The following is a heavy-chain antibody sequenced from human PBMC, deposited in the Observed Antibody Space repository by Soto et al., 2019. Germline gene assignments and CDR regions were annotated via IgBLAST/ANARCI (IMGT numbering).Heavy chain of an antibody. Sequence: PGGSLRLSCAASGFTFRNYEMNWVRQAPGKGLEWVSYISSSGTTIYYADSVKGRFTISRDHAKNSLYLQMNSLRDEDTAVYYCGLRMWYNLVVAAATLGAFGYWGQGTTVTVSS. CDR2: ISSSGTTI. V-gene: IGHV3-48*03. D-gene: IGHD2-15*01. CDR1: GFTFRNYE. J-gene: IGHJ3*01. CDR3: GLRMWYNLVVAAATLGAFGY.